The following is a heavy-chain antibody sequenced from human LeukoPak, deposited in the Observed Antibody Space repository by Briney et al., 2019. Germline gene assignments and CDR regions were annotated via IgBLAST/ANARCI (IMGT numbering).Heavy chain of an antibody. J-gene: IGHJ4*02. V-gene: IGHV3-11*01. CDR1: GFRFSDYY. CDR3: ARAVAAIPQDY. Sequence: GGSLRLSCAASGFRFSDYYVSWLRQAPGKGLEWISYINGGGSFTYYADSVKGRFTISRDNAKSSLYLQMNNLRADDTAVYYCARAVAAIPQDYWGQGTLVTVSS. D-gene: IGHD5-12*01. CDR2: INGGGSFT.